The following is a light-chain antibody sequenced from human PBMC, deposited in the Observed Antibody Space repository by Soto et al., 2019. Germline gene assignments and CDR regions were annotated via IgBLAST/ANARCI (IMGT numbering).Light chain of an antibody. CDR2: GAS. J-gene: IGKJ4*01. V-gene: IGKV3-15*01. CDR3: QQYNNWPLT. CDR1: QSVSSN. Sequence: EIVMTQSPATLSVSPGERAALSCRASQSVSSNLAWYKQKPGQAPRLLIYGASTRATGIPARVSGSGSGTDFTLTISSLKSEDFEVYYCQQYNNWPLTSGGGTKVDIK.